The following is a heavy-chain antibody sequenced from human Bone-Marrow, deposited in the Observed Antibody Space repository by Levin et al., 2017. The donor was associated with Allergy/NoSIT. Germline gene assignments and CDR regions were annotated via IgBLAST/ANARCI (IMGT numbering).Heavy chain of an antibody. CDR2: ITSSSSYI. CDR3: AKASNLRGSIAAADY. V-gene: IGHV3-21*04. Sequence: LSLTCAASGFTFSTYTMNWVRQAPGKGLDWVSSITSSSSYIYYADSVKGRFTISRDNAKNSLYLQMNSLRGEDSALYYCAKASNLRGSIAAADYWGQGTLVTVSS. D-gene: IGHD6-13*01. CDR1: GFTFSTYT. J-gene: IGHJ4*02.